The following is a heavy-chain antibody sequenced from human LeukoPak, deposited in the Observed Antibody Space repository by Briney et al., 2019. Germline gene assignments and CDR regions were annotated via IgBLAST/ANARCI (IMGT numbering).Heavy chain of an antibody. Sequence: GGSLRLSCAASRFTFSSYSMNWVRQAPEKGLEWVSSISSSSSYIYYADSVKGRFTISRDNAKNSLYLQMNSLRAEDTAVYYCARAPGGGYDLDYWGQGTLVAVSS. V-gene: IGHV3-21*01. CDR1: RFTFSSYS. CDR3: ARAPGGGYDLDY. J-gene: IGHJ4*02. D-gene: IGHD5-12*01. CDR2: ISSSSSYI.